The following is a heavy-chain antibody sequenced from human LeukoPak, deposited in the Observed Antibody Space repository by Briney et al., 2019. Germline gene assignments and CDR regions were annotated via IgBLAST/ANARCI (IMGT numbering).Heavy chain of an antibody. D-gene: IGHD6-13*01. V-gene: IGHV4-30-2*01. CDR1: GGSFSSDGFN. CDR3: AREVSSRGSYYFES. J-gene: IGHJ4*02. CDR2: IYHGGTT. Sequence: SETLSLTCTVSGGSFSSDGFNWSWIRQPPGKGLEWIGYIYHGGTTNYNPALKSRVTISIDMSKNQFSLKLSSVTAADTAVYYCAREVSSRGSYYFESWGQGTLVTVSS.